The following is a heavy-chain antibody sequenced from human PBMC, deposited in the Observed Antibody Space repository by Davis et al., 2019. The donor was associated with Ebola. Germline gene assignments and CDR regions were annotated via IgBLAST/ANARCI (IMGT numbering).Heavy chain of an antibody. Sequence: SETLSLTCTISGGSIGSYYWGWIRQPPGKGLEWIGYIYFIGNTNYNPSLKSRVTISVDTSKNQFSLKLSSVTAADTAVYYCARGGRGYSYGYLGYWGQGTLVTVSS. CDR1: GGSIGSYY. CDR2: IYFIGNT. J-gene: IGHJ4*02. V-gene: IGHV4-59*12. D-gene: IGHD5-18*01. CDR3: ARGGRGYSYGYLGY.